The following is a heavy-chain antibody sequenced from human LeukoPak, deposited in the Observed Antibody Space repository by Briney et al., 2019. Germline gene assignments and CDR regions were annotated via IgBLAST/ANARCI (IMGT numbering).Heavy chain of an antibody. D-gene: IGHD3-10*01. V-gene: IGHV4-30-4*01. Sequence: PSQTLSLTCTVSGGSISTGGYYWSWIRQPPGKGLEWIGYISYSGGTYYNPSLKSRVSISVDTSKSQFSLKMSSVTAADTALYYCATTSKYIGSGRDDSFDIWGQGTMVTVSS. CDR2: ISYSGGT. J-gene: IGHJ3*02. CDR1: GGSISTGGYY. CDR3: ATTSKYIGSGRDDSFDI.